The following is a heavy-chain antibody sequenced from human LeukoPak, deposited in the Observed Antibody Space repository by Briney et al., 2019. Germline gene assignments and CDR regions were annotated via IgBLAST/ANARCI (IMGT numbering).Heavy chain of an antibody. CDR2: IYYSGST. CDR1: GGSISSYY. Sequence: SETLSLTCTVSGGSISSYYCSWIRQPPGKGLEWIGYIYYSGSTNYNPSLKSRVTISVETSKNQFSLKLSSVTAADTAVYYCARDTWVDYDFWSGYYTGEDYYYYGMDVWGQGTTVTVSS. D-gene: IGHD3-3*01. J-gene: IGHJ6*02. V-gene: IGHV4-59*12. CDR3: ARDTWVDYDFWSGYYTGEDYYYYGMDV.